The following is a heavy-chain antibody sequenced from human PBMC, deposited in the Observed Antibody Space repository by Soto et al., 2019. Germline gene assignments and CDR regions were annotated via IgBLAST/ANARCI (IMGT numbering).Heavy chain of an antibody. J-gene: IGHJ4*02. CDR2: ITGSGDST. CDR1: GFTFSSHA. CDR3: AKHLQFSGWLSARTFDY. D-gene: IGHD6-19*01. Sequence: EVQLLESGGGLVQPGGSLRLSCAVSGFTFSSHAMSWVRQAPGKGLECVSSITGSGDSTYYADSVKGRFTISRDKSKSTLSLQMNNLKAGDTAVYYCAKHLQFSGWLSARTFDYWGQGTQVTVSS. V-gene: IGHV3-23*01.